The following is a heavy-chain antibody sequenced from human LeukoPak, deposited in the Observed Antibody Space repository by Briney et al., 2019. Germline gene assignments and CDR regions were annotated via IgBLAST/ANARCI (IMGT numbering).Heavy chain of an antibody. V-gene: IGHV3-30*04. CDR1: GFTFSSYA. CDR2: ISYAGSNE. Sequence: GRSLRLSCAASGFTFSSYAMHWVRQAPGKGLEWVAVISYAGSNEYYADSVKGRFTISRDNSKNTLYLQMNSLRAEDTAVYYCTRGDSSGYYYAPPDYWGRGTLVTVSS. J-gene: IGHJ4*02. D-gene: IGHD3-22*01. CDR3: TRGDSSGYYYAPPDY.